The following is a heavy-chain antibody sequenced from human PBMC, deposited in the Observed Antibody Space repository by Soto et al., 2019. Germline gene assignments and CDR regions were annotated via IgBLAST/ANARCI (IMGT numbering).Heavy chain of an antibody. V-gene: IGHV3-30*18. CDR3: AKDHYDTLAGYYGPDY. J-gene: IGHJ4*02. D-gene: IGHD3-9*01. CDR2: ISYDGSNK. Sequence: QVQLVESGGGVVQPGRSLRLSCAASGFTFSSYGIHWVRQAPGKGLEWVAVISYDGSNKYYADSVKGRFTISRDNSKNTLYQQVNSLRDEDTALYYGAKDHYDTLAGYYGPDYWGQGTLGTVSS. CDR1: GFTFSSYG.